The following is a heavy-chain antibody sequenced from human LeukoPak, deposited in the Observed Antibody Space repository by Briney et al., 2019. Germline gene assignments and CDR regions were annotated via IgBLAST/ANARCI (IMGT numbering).Heavy chain of an antibody. CDR2: INPSGGST. J-gene: IGHJ5*02. D-gene: IGHD6-13*01. CDR1: GYTFTSYY. V-gene: IGHV1-46*01. CDR3: ARGIAAAGSNNWFDP. Sequence: ASVKVSCKASGYTFTSYYMHWVRQAPGQGLEWMGIINPSGGSTNYAQKFQGRVTMTRDTSTSTVYMELSSLRSEDTAVYYCARGIAAAGSNNWFDPWGQGTLVTVSS.